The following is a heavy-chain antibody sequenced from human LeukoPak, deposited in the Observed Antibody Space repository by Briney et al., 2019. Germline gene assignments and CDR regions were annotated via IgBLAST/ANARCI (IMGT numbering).Heavy chain of an antibody. Sequence: PGGSLRLSCAASGFTFSSYGMHWVRQAPGKGLEWLAFIRYDGSNKYYADSVKGRFTISRDNSKNTLYLQMNSLRAEDTAVYYCAKGELRFLEWQFDYWGQGTLVTVSS. CDR1: GFTFSSYG. CDR2: IRYDGSNK. CDR3: AKGELRFLEWQFDY. D-gene: IGHD3-3*01. V-gene: IGHV3-30*02. J-gene: IGHJ4*02.